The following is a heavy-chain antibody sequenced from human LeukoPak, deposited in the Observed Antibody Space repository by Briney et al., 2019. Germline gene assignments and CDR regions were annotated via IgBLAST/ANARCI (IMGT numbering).Heavy chain of an antibody. J-gene: IGHJ5*02. V-gene: IGHV1-8*02. Sequence: ASVKVSCKASGYTFTSYYMHWVRQATGQGLEWMGWMNPNSGHTGYAQKFQGRVTMTRNTSITTAYMELGSLTSEDTAVYYCARTFYYDIRGDNWFDPWGQGTLVTVSP. CDR1: GYTFTSYY. CDR3: ARTFYYDIRGDNWFDP. CDR2: MNPNSGHT. D-gene: IGHD3-22*01.